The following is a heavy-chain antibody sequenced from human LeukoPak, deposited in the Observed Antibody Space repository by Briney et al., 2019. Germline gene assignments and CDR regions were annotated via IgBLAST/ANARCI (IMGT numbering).Heavy chain of an antibody. D-gene: IGHD5-12*01. CDR3: ARWQDDGYNYYFDY. Sequence: TSSETLSLTCTVSGGSISSYYWSWIRQPPGKGLEWIGYIYYSGSTNYNPSLKSRVTISVDTSKNQFSLKLSSVTAADTAVYYCARWQDDGYNYYFDYWGQGTLVTVSS. CDR2: IYYSGST. J-gene: IGHJ4*02. V-gene: IGHV4-59*01. CDR1: GGSISSYY.